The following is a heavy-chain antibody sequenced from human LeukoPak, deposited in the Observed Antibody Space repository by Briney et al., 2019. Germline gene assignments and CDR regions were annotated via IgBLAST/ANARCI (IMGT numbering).Heavy chain of an antibody. V-gene: IGHV3-23*01. CDR1: GFTFSSYA. J-gene: IGHJ4*02. D-gene: IGHD4-23*01. Sequence: GGSLRLSCAASGFTFSSYAMSWVRQAPGKGLEWVSAISGSGGSTYYADSVKGRFTISRDNSKNTLYLQMNSLSAEDTAVYYCAKTKYGGNSYFDYWGQGTLVTVSS. CDR3: AKTKYGGNSYFDY. CDR2: ISGSGGST.